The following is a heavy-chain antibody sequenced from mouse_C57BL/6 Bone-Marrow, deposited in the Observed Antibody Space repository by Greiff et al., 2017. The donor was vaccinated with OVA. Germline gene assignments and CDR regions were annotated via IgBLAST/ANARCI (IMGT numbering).Heavy chain of an antibody. CDR2: ISNGGGST. Sequence: EVKLVESGGGLVQPGGSLKLSCAASGFTFSDYYMYWVRQTPEKRLEWVAYISNGGGSTYYPDTVKGRFTISRDNAKNTLYLQMSRLKSEDTAMYYCARRLRGYFDYWGQGTTLTVSS. CDR1: GFTFSDYY. V-gene: IGHV5-12*01. D-gene: IGHD1-1*01. J-gene: IGHJ2*01. CDR3: ARRLRGYFDY.